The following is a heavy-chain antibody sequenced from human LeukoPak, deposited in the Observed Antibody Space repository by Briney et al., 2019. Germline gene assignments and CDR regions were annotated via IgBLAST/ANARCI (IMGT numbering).Heavy chain of an antibody. V-gene: IGHV4-38-2*02. CDR2: VYGGGNT. Sequence: PSGTLSLTCTVSGYSIRSAYYWGWIRQAPGKGLEWIGAVYGGGNTHYNPSLESRVKISPDTSKNQFSLKLTSVTAADTAVYYCSRGRKGGYNYAAIDFWGQGTLVTVS. D-gene: IGHD5-18*01. J-gene: IGHJ4*02. CDR1: GYSIRSAYY. CDR3: SRGRKGGYNYAAIDF.